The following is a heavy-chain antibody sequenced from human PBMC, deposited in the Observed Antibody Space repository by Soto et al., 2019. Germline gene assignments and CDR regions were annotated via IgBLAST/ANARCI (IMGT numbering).Heavy chain of an antibody. J-gene: IGHJ6*02. Sequence: SQTLSLTCAISGDSVSSNSAAWNWIRQSPSRGLEWLGRTYYRSKWYNDYAVSVKSRITINPDTSKNQFSPQLNSVTAEDTAVYYCARDLGTLWLDYYYGMDVWGQGTTVTV. CDR2: TYYRSKWYN. CDR3: ARDLGTLWLDYYYGMDV. CDR1: GDSVSSNSAA. D-gene: IGHD5-18*01. V-gene: IGHV6-1*01.